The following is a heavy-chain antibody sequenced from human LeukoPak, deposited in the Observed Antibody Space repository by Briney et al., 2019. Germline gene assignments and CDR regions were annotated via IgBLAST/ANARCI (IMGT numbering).Heavy chain of an antibody. CDR3: ARVFWSGYYFDY. CDR1: GGSISNYY. D-gene: IGHD3-3*01. V-gene: IGHV4-4*07. CDR2: IYTSGSA. J-gene: IGHJ4*02. Sequence: SETLSLTCTVSGGSISNYYWSWIRQPAGKGLEWIGRIYTSGSANYNPSLKNRVTMSVDTSKNQFSLKLSSVTAADTAVYYCARVFWSGYYFDYWSQGTLVTVSS.